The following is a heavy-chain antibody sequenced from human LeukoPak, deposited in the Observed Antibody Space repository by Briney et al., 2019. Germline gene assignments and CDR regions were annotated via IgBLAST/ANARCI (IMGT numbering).Heavy chain of an antibody. D-gene: IGHD3-10*01. CDR3: AKGKEYYYGSGSYYDY. CDR2: IYSGGST. V-gene: IGHV3-53*01. Sequence: PGGSLRLSCAASGFTVSSNYMSWVRQAPGKGLEWVSVIYSGGSTYYADSVKGRFTISRDNSKNTLYLQMNSLRAEDTAVYYCAKGKEYYYGSGSYYDYWGQGTLVTVSS. J-gene: IGHJ4*02. CDR1: GFTVSSNY.